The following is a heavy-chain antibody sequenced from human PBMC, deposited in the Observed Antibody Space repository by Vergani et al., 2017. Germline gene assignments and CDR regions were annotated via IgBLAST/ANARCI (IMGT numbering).Heavy chain of an antibody. Sequence: VHLVESGGGVVQPGRSLRLSCAVSGFTFSRYNMNWVRQAPGKGLEWVSYISSSHSIIYYADSVKGRFTISRDNAKNSLYLQMNSLRAEDTAVYYCARVGSGSYEYYYYYYGMDVWGQGTTVTVSS. D-gene: IGHD3-10*01. V-gene: IGHV3-48*01. J-gene: IGHJ6*02. CDR1: GFTFSRYN. CDR2: ISSSHSII. CDR3: ARVGSGSYEYYYYYYGMDV.